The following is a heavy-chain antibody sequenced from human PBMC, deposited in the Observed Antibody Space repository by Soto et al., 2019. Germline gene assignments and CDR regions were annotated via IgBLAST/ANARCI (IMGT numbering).Heavy chain of an antibody. CDR3: ARDGGVVVAAGFDY. D-gene: IGHD2-15*01. CDR2: IWYDGSNK. V-gene: IGHV3-33*01. CDR1: GFTFSSYG. J-gene: IGHJ4*02. Sequence: VQLVESGGGVVQPGRSLRLSCAASGFTFSSYGMHWVRQAPGKGLEWVAVIWYDGSNKYYADSVKGRFTISRDNSKNTLYLQMNSLRAEDTAVYYCARDGGVVVAAGFDYWGQGTLVTVSS.